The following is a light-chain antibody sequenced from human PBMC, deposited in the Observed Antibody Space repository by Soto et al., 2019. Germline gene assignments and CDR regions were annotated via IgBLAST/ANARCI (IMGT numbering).Light chain of an antibody. J-gene: IGKJ3*01. CDR1: QSISSS. Sequence: DIQMTKSPSSLSASVGDTVTITCRASQSISSSLNWYQQKPGKAPKLLIDAASSLQSGVRSRFSGSGSGTDFTLTISSLPAEDFATYYGQESYIYFTFCPGNKVDVK. CDR2: AAS. V-gene: IGKV1-39*01. CDR3: QESYIYFT.